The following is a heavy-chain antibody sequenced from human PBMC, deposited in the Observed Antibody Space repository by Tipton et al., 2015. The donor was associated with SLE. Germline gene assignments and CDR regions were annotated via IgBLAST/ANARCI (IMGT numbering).Heavy chain of an antibody. CDR1: GYTFTSYA. Sequence: QLVQSGAEVKTPGASVKVSCKASGYTFTSYAINWVRQATGQGLEWMGWMNPNSGNTGYAQKFQGRVTMTRNTSVSTADMELSSLRSEDTAVYYCARDRMDSSGWYKRSFDIWGRGTMVTVSS. J-gene: IGHJ3*02. D-gene: IGHD6-19*01. CDR3: ARDRMDSSGWYKRSFDI. V-gene: IGHV1-8*02. CDR2: MNPNSGNT.